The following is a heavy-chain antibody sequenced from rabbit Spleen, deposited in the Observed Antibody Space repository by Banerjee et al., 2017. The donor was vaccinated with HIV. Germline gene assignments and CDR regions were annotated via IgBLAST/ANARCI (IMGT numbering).Heavy chain of an antibody. CDR1: GFSFNSGYD. CDR2: AYAGSSGST. J-gene: IGHJ6*01. V-gene: IGHV1S45*01. CDR3: ARDTGSSFSSYGMDL. Sequence: QEQLEESGGDLVKPEGSLTLTCTASGFSFNSGYDMCWVRQAPGKGLEWVACAYAGSSGSTYSATWAKGRFTISKTSSTTVTLQMTSLTVADTATYFCARDTGSSFSSYGMDLWGPGTLVTVS. D-gene: IGHD8-1*01.